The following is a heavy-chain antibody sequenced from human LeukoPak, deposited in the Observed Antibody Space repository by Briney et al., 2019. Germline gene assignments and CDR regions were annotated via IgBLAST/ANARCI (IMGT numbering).Heavy chain of an antibody. CDR1: GYTFTSYG. CDR3: ARDLSSGSYRDAFDI. J-gene: IGHJ3*02. D-gene: IGHD1-26*01. Sequence: ASVKVSCKASGYTFTSYGISWVRQAPGQGLEWMGWISAYNGNTNYAQKLQGRVTLTTDTSTSKAYIELRSLRSDDTAVYYCARDLSSGSYRDAFDIWGQGTMVTVSS. CDR2: ISAYNGNT. V-gene: IGHV1-18*01.